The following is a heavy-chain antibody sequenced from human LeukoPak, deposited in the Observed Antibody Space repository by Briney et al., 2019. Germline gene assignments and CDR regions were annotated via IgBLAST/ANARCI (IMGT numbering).Heavy chain of an antibody. J-gene: IGHJ3*02. CDR1: GGSISSYY. D-gene: IGHD3-22*01. Sequence: SETLSLTCTVSGGSISSYYWSWIRQPPGKGPEWIGEINHSGSTNYNPSLKSRVTISVDTSKNQFSLKLSSVTAADTAVYYCARALGGYYRDAFDIWGQGTMVTVSS. CDR2: INHSGST. CDR3: ARALGGYYRDAFDI. V-gene: IGHV4-34*01.